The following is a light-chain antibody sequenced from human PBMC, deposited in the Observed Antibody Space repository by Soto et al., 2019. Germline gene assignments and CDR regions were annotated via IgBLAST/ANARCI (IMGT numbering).Light chain of an antibody. CDR1: SSDVGSHNY. J-gene: IGLJ1*01. Sequence: QSALAQPASVSGSPGQSITISCTGTSSDVGSHNYVSWYQQHPGKAPKLIIFEVNSRPSGVSNRFSGSKSGSAASLTISGLQAEGEADYYCSSYSSTSTPYVFGGGTKVTGL. CDR2: EVN. V-gene: IGLV2-14*01. CDR3: SSYSSTSTPYV.